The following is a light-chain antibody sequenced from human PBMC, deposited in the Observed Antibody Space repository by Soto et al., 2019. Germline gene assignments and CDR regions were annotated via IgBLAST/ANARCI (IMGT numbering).Light chain of an antibody. CDR2: GAF. V-gene: IGKV3-20*01. CDR3: QHYDASPWT. Sequence: EIVLTQSPGTLSLSPGERATLSCRASQSISSNYVAWYQQKPGQAPRLLIYGAFARAAGIPGRFSGSASGTDFTLTISRLEPEDFAVYFCQHYDASPWTFGQGTKV. CDR1: QSISSNY. J-gene: IGKJ1*01.